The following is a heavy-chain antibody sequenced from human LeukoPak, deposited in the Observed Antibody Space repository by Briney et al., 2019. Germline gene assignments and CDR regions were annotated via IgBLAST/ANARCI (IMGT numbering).Heavy chain of an antibody. CDR1: GFIFSFYC. CDR3: VRDFRSADY. J-gene: IGHJ4*02. Sequence: GGSLRLSCAASGFIFSFYCMHWVRQAPGKGPMWVSRICREGTGISYADSVKARFTTSRDNSKNTVYLQMNSLSEEDRAVYYCVRDFRSADYWGQGTLVTVSS. CDR2: ICREGTGI. V-gene: IGHV3-74*01.